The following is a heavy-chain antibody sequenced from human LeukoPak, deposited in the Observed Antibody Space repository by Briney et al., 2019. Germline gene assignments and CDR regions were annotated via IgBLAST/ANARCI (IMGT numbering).Heavy chain of an antibody. CDR1: GFTFDDYA. CDR3: ARGGGIPRY. V-gene: IGHV3-9*01. Sequence: SGGSLRLSCAASGFTFDDYAMHWVRQAPGKGLGWVSGISWNSGSIGYADSVKGRFTISRDNAKNSLYLQMNSLRAEDTAVYYCARGGGIPRYWGQGTLVTVSS. CDR2: ISWNSGSI. D-gene: IGHD6-13*01. J-gene: IGHJ4*02.